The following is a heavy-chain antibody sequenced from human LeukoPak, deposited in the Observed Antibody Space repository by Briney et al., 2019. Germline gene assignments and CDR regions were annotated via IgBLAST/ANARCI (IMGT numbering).Heavy chain of an antibody. CDR1: GFTFRSYA. J-gene: IGHJ3*02. Sequence: GGSLRLSCAASGFTFRSYAMTWVRQAPGKGLEWVPVMSGSGGRTDYADSVKGRFTISRDNSKNTLYLQMNSLRAEDTAVYYCAKEDYGDSDAFDIWGQGTMVTVSS. CDR2: MSGSGGRT. V-gene: IGHV3-23*01. CDR3: AKEDYGDSDAFDI. D-gene: IGHD4-17*01.